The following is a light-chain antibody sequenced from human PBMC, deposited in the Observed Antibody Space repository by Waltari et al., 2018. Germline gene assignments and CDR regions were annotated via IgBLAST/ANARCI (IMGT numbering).Light chain of an antibody. J-gene: IGKJ1*01. V-gene: IGKV3-15*01. CDR1: QSVGSN. CDR3: QQYNNWPGT. Sequence: EILMTQSPATLSVSPGERATVTCRASQSVGSNLAWYQHKPGQSPRLLIYPASTTAAGIPARFSGSGSGTEFTLTISSLQSEDFAIYYCQQYNNWPGTFGQGP. CDR2: PAS.